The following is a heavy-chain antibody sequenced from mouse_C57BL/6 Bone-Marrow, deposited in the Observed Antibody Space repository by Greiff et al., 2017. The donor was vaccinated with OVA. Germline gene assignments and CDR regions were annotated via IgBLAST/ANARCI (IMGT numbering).Heavy chain of an antibody. D-gene: IGHD1-1*01. CDR3: ARGGTVVATRNY. CDR1: GYTFTSYW. CDR2: IDPSDSYT. Sequence: QVQLQQPGAELVKPGASVKLSCKASGYTFTSYWMQWVKQRPGQGLEWIGEIDPSDSYTNYNQKFKGKATLTVDTSSSPADMQHSSLTSEDSAVYYCARGGTVVATRNYWGQGTTLTVSS. J-gene: IGHJ2*01. V-gene: IGHV1-50*01.